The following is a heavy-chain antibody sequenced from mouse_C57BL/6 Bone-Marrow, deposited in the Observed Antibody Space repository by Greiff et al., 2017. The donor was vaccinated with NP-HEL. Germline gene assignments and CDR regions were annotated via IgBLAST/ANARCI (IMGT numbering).Heavy chain of an antibody. CDR1: GYEFSNYW. CDR2: IYPGDGDT. V-gene: IGHV1-80*01. CDR3: ARGAY. J-gene: IGHJ3*01. Sequence: VQLQESGAELVKPGASVKISCKASGYEFSNYWMNWVKQRPGKGLEWIGQIYPGDGDTNYNGKFKDKATLTADKSSRTAYMQLSRLTSEDSAVYFCARGAYWGQGTLVTVSA.